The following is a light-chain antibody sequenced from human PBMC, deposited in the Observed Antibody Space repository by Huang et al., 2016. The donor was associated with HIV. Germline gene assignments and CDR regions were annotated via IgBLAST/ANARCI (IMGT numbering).Light chain of an antibody. Sequence: DIQMTQSPSSLSASVGDRVRITCRASQSINSHLNWYQHKAGKAPKPLIYAASSLQSGVPSRFSGSGSGTDFTLTISSLQPEDFGTYYCQQSFSSPITFGPGTRVHIK. CDR1: QSINSH. J-gene: IGKJ3*01. CDR2: AAS. V-gene: IGKV1-39*01. CDR3: QQSFSSPIT.